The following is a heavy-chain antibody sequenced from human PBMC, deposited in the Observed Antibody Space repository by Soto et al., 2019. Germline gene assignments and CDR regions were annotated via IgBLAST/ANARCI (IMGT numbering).Heavy chain of an antibody. V-gene: IGHV3-21*01. CDR1: GFPFSNYY. Sequence: GGSLRLSCVASGFPFSNYYMDWVRQAPGKGLEWVAVISSSSSYIYYADSVKGRFTISRDNAKNSLYLQMNSLRAEDTAVYYCARDFGYSGYDSNYYYYYGMDVWGQGTTVTVSS. CDR3: ARDFGYSGYDSNYYYYYGMDV. D-gene: IGHD5-12*01. J-gene: IGHJ6*02. CDR2: ISSSSSYI.